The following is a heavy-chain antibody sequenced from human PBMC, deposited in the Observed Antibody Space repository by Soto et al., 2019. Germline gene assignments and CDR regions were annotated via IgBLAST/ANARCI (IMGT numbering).Heavy chain of an antibody. V-gene: IGHV4-39*01. CDR2: IYYSGST. D-gene: IGHD3-3*01. CDR3: ARVWRYYDFWSGPDGMDV. CDR1: GGSISSSSYY. J-gene: IGHJ6*02. Sequence: PSETLSLTCTVSGGSISSSSYYWGWIRQPPGKGLEWIGSIYYSGSTYYNPSLKSRVTISVDTSKNQFSLKLSSVTAADTAGYYCARVWRYYDFWSGPDGMDVWGQGTTVTVSS.